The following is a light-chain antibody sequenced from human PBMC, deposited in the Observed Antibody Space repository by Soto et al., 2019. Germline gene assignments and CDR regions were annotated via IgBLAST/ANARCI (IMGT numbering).Light chain of an antibody. J-gene: IGKJ4*01. CDR2: LGS. V-gene: IGKV2-28*01. CDR3: MQALQSPRT. Sequence: DIVMTQSPLSLPVTPGEPASVSCRSSQSLLHTNGYNSLDWYLQKPGQSPQLLIYLGSNRASGVPERFSGSGSGTDFTLKISRVEAEDVGVYYCMQALQSPRTFGGGTKVEIK. CDR1: QSLLHTNGYNS.